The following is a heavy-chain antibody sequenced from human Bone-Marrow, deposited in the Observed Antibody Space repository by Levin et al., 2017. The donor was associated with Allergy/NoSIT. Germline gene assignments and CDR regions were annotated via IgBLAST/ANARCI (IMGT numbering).Heavy chain of an antibody. V-gene: IGHV3-23*01. CDR3: ADVHGINQYGPQAY. J-gene: IGHJ4*02. CDR2: ITWSGGDT. D-gene: IGHD2-21*01. Sequence: HPGGSLRLSCAASGFSFSSYAMFWGRQAPGKGLEWVSTITWSGGDTYYADSVKGRFTTSRDNSKNKVFLDMNSLRVDDTAIYYCADVHGINQYGPQAYWGQGTAVTVSS. CDR1: GFSFSSYA.